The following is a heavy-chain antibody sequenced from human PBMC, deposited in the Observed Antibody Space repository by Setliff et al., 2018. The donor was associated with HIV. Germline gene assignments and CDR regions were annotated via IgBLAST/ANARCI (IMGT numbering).Heavy chain of an antibody. J-gene: IGHJ4*02. CDR3: AKAKSSRMGPPFTDLDY. D-gene: IGHD2-8*01. CDR1: GFTFSSYA. CDR2: ISGSGGST. Sequence: PGGSLRLSCAASGFTFSSYAMSWVRQAPGRRLEWVSAISGSGGSTYYADSVKGRFTISRDNSKNTLYLQMNSLRAEDTAAYYCAKAKSSRMGPPFTDLDYWGQGTQVTVSS. V-gene: IGHV3-23*01.